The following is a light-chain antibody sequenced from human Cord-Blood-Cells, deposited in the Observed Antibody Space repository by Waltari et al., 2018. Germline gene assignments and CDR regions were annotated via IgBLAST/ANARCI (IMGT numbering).Light chain of an antibody. Sequence: DIVLTQSPGTLSLSPGARATLSCRASQSVSSSYLAWYQQKPRQAPTHLIYGASSRATGSPDRFSGSGSGTDFTLTINRLEPEDCAVYYCQQYGSSLMYTFGQGTKLEIK. CDR1: QSVSSSY. CDR3: QQYGSSLMYT. V-gene: IGKV3-20*01. CDR2: GAS. J-gene: IGKJ2*01.